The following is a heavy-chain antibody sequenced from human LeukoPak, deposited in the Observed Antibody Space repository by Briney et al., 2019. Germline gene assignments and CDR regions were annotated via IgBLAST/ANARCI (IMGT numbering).Heavy chain of an antibody. D-gene: IGHD2-8*02. CDR2: INGNGGST. CDR3: AREGYCTAGVCSSGY. Sequence: GGSLRLSCAASGFTFSSYAMSWVRQAPGKGLEWVSGINGNGGSTYYADSVKGRFTISRDNSKNTLYLQVNSLRADDTAVYYCAREGYCTAGVCSSGYWGQGTLVTVSS. V-gene: IGHV3-23*01. CDR1: GFTFSSYA. J-gene: IGHJ4*02.